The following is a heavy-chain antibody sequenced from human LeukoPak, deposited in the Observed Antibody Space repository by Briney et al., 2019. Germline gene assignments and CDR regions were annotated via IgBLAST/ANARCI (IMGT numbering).Heavy chain of an antibody. CDR1: GGSISSYY. D-gene: IGHD4-17*01. Sequence: PSETLSLTCTVSGGSISSYYWSWIRQPRGKGLEWIGYIYYSGSTNYNPSLKSRVTISVDTSKNQFSLNLSSVTAADTAVYYCAGMTVTTDYYYMDVWGKGTTVTVSS. CDR2: IYYSGST. J-gene: IGHJ6*03. CDR3: AGMTVTTDYYYMDV. V-gene: IGHV4-59*01.